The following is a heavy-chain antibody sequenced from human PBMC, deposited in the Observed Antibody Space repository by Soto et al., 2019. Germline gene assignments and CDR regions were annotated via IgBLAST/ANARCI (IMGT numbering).Heavy chain of an antibody. V-gene: IGHV1-46*01. J-gene: IGHJ6*02. CDR2: INPSGGST. D-gene: IGHD1-26*01. CDR1: GYTFTSYY. Sequence: QVQLVQSGAEVKKPGASVKVSCKASGYTFTSYYMHWVRQAPGQGLEWMGIINPSGGSTSYAQKFQGRVTMTRDTSTSTVYMELSSLRSEDTAVYYCAGWELLRGNLDYGMDVWGQGTTVTVSS. CDR3: AGWELLRGNLDYGMDV.